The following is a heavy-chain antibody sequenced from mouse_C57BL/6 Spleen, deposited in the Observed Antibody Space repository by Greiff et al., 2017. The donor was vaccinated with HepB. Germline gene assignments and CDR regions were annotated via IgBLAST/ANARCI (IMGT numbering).Heavy chain of an antibody. Sequence: EVQLVESGGGLVKPGGSLKLSCAASGFTFSSYAMSWVRQTPEKRLEWVATISDGGSYTYYPDNVKGRFTISRDNAKNNLYLQMSHLKSEDTAMYYCARGGSFYYGNSFDYWGQGTTLTVSS. V-gene: IGHV5-4*01. J-gene: IGHJ2*01. CDR2: ISDGGSYT. D-gene: IGHD2-1*01. CDR1: GFTFSSYA. CDR3: ARGGSFYYGNSFDY.